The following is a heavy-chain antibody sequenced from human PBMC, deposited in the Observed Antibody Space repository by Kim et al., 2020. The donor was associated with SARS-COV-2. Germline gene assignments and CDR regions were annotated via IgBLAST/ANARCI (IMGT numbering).Heavy chain of an antibody. CDR3: ARGANTLSAFDL. Sequence: TKCAERCRGRVTMTRDTSISTVYMELGRLKSDDTAVYYCARGANTLSAFDLWGQGTMVTVSS. V-gene: IGHV1-2*02. J-gene: IGHJ3*01. CDR2: T.